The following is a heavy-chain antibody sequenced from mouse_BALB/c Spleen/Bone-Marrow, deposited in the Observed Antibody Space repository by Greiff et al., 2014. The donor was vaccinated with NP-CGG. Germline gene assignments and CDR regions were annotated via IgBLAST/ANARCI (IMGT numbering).Heavy chain of an antibody. CDR3: ARALTVFDY. J-gene: IGHJ2*01. D-gene: IGHD4-1*01. CDR2: IRNKANGYTT. V-gene: IGHV7-3*02. Sequence: EVKLMESGGGLVQPGGSPRLSCATSGFTFTDYYMSWVRQPPGKALEWLGFIRNKANGYTTEYSASVKGRFTISRDNSQSILYLQMNTLRAEDSATYYCARALTVFDYWGQGTTLTVSS. CDR1: GFTFTDYY.